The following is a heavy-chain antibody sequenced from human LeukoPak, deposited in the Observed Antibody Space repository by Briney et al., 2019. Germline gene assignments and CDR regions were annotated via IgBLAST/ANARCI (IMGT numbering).Heavy chain of an antibody. CDR1: GGSFSSSSNY. D-gene: IGHD2-15*01. CDR3: ARDDCSGGSCQYGMDV. Sequence: SETLSLTCTVSGGSFSSSSNYWGWLRQPPGKGLEGVRSIYYSGSTYYNPSLKSRVTISVDTSKNQFSLKLSSVTAADTAVYYCARDDCSGGSCQYGMDVWGQGTTVTVSS. CDR2: IYYSGST. J-gene: IGHJ6*02. V-gene: IGHV4-39*07.